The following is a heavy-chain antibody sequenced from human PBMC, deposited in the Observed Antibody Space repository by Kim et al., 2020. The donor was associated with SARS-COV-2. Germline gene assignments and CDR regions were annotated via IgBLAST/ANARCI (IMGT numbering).Heavy chain of an antibody. CDR1: GGSISSNNW. CDR3: ARGPLAAAAGIFITYYY. V-gene: IGHV4-4*02. Sequence: SETLSLTCAVSGGSISSNNWWSWVRQPPGKGLEWIGEIYHSGSTNYNPSLKSRFTISVDNSKNQFSLQLSSVTPADTAVYYCARGPLAAAAGIFITYYY. J-gene: IGHJ6*01. CDR2: IYHSGST. D-gene: IGHD6-13*01.